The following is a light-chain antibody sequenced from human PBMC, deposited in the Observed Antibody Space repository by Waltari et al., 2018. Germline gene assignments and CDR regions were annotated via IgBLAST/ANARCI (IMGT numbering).Light chain of an antibody. J-gene: IGLJ2*01. CDR2: GCG. CDR3: SSYAGTGSLVV. CDR1: TSDVGNYYR. Sequence: QSALTQPASVSGSPAQSITIPCAGTTSDVGNYYRFSCYQQHPGKVPKLLIYGCGKRPSGVSDRFSGSKSGHTASLTVSGLQAEDEADYYCSSYAGTGSLVVFGGGTKLTVL. V-gene: IGLV2-23*01.